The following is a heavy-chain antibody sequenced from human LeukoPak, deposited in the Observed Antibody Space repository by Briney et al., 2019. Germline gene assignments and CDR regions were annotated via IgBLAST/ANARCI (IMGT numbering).Heavy chain of an antibody. Sequence: PGGSLRLSCGASGFTFSRYLMSWVRQAPGKGLEWVANINQDGSEKYYVDSVKGRFTISRDNAKTSLYLQMNSLRAEDTAVYYCARDLSGVTGYTYGRGIDYWGQGTLVTVSS. J-gene: IGHJ4*02. CDR2: INQDGSEK. CDR1: GFTFSRYL. D-gene: IGHD5-18*01. CDR3: ARDLSGVTGYTYGRGIDY. V-gene: IGHV3-7*01.